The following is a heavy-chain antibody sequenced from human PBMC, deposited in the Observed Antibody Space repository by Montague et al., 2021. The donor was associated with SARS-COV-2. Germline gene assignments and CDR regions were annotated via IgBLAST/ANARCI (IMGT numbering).Heavy chain of an antibody. CDR3: ARIPEYSSGGGPDWDFDL. CDR1: GFSVSTSGLC. D-gene: IGHD6-19*01. J-gene: IGHJ2*01. CDR2: IDWDDDT. Sequence: PALVIPTQTLTLTCTFSGFSVSTSGLCVSWIRQPPGKALEWLALIDWDDDTYYSTSLKTRLAISKDTSKNQVVLTMTDMDPVDTGTYYCARIPEYSSGGGPDWDFDLWGRGTLVTVSS. V-gene: IGHV2-70*01.